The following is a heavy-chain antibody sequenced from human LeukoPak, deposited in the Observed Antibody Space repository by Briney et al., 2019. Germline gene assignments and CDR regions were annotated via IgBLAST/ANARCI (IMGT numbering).Heavy chain of an antibody. V-gene: IGHV1-2*04. CDR1: GYTFAGYF. Sequence: GASVRVSCKASGYTFAGYFIHWVRQAPGQGLEWMGRINPNSGDTEYAPKFQGWVTMTRDTSISTAYVEVRRLISDDTAVYYCARDFSSSWQFDPWGQGTLVTVSS. CDR3: ARDFSSSWQFDP. CDR2: INPNSGDT. J-gene: IGHJ5*02. D-gene: IGHD6-13*01.